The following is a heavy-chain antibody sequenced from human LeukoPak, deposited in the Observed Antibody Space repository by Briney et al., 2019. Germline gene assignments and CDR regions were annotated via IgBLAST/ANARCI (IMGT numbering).Heavy chain of an antibody. CDR1: GFTFSSYT. Sequence: GSLRLSCAASGFTFSSYTMNWVRQAPGKGLEWVSYISSTSSTINYADSVKGRVTISRDNAKNSLYLQMNSLRAEDTAVYYCARSSAPMVTNAFDIWGQGTMVTVSS. CDR2: ISSTSSTI. D-gene: IGHD5-18*01. CDR3: ARSSAPMVTNAFDI. J-gene: IGHJ3*02. V-gene: IGHV3-48*01.